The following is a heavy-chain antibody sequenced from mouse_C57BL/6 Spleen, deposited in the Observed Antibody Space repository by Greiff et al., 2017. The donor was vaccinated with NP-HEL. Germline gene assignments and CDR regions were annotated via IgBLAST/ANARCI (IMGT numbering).Heavy chain of an antibody. D-gene: IGHD2-3*01. J-gene: IGHJ2*01. Sequence: EVQGVESGGGLVKPGGSLKLSCAASGFTFSDYGMHRVRQAPEKGLEWVAYISSGSSTINYADKVKGRFTISRDNAKNTLFLQMTSLRSEDTAMYYCARSDGYYFDYWGQGTTLTVSS. CDR2: ISSGSSTI. CDR3: ARSDGYYFDY. CDR1: GFTFSDYG. V-gene: IGHV5-17*01.